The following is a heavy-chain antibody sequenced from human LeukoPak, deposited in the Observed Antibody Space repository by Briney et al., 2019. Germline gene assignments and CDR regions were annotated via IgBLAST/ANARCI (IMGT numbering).Heavy chain of an antibody. CDR3: ARADYSNYVQNWFDP. CDR2: IIPIFGTA. J-gene: IGHJ5*02. D-gene: IGHD4-11*01. V-gene: IGHV1-69*05. CDR1: GGTFSSYA. Sequence: SAKVSCKASGGTFSSYAISWVRQAPGQGLEWMGGIIPIFGTANYAQKFQGRVTITTDESTSTAYMELSSLRSEDTAVYYCARADYSNYVQNWFDPWGQGTLVTVSS.